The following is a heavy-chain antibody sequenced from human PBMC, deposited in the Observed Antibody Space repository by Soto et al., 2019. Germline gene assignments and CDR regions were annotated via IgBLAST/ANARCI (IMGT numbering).Heavy chain of an antibody. CDR2: INTYNGNT. J-gene: IGHJ5*02. CDR3: ARGVGSGTYYNQYNWFDP. D-gene: IGHD3-10*01. V-gene: IGHV1-18*01. CDR1: GYTFTNYG. Sequence: ASVKVSCKASGYTFTNYGISWVRQAPGQGLEWMGWINTYNGNTNHAQKLQGRVTMTTDTSTSTAYMELRSLRSDGTAVYYCARGVGSGTYYNQYNWFDPWGQGPWSPSPQ.